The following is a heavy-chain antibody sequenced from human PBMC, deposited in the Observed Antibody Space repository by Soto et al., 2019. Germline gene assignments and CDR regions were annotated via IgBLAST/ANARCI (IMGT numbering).Heavy chain of an antibody. V-gene: IGHV4-61*01. CDR3: ARISYWVKDY. D-gene: IGHD2-8*02. CDR2: FYYTGTT. Sequence: QVQLQESGPGLVKPSETLSLTCTVSGASLSSGSYYWSWIRQPPGKGLEWIGYFYYTGTTKYNASLESRVTISADTSKNQFSLNLTSVTAADTAVYYCARISYWVKDYWGQGALVTVSS. CDR1: GASLSSGSYY. J-gene: IGHJ4*02.